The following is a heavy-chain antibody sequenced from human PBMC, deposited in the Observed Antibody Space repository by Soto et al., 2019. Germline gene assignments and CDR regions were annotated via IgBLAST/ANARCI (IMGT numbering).Heavy chain of an antibody. V-gene: IGHV3-23*01. CDR1: GFTFTSYA. D-gene: IGHD3-10*01. J-gene: IGHJ6*02. CDR2: ISDGST. Sequence: EVQLLESGGGLVQPGGSLRLSCAASGFTFTSYAMSWVRQAPGKGLEWVSAISDGSTYYADSVKGRFTISRDNSKNTLYVQMNSLRAEDTAVYYCAKSEGFGELLPSKDHYYYGMDVWGQGTTVTVSS. CDR3: AKSEGFGELLPSKDHYYYGMDV.